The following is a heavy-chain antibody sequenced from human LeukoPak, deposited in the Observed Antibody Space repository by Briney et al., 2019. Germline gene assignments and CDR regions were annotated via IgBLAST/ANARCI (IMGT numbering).Heavy chain of an antibody. CDR1: GGSFSSGGYY. CDR2: IYQSGST. D-gene: IGHD2-2*01. Sequence: SETLSLTCTVSGGSFSSGGYYWIWIRQHPGKGLEWIGYIYQSGSTYYNPSLKSRVTISVDTSKNQFSLKLSSVTAADTAVYYCARVNYIGVVRDFWWFDPWGQGTLVTVSS. V-gene: IGHV4-31*03. J-gene: IGHJ5*02. CDR3: ARVNYIGVVRDFWWFDP.